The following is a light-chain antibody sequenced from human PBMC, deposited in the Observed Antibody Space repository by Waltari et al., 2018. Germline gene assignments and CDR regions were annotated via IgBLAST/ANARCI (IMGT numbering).Light chain of an antibody. V-gene: IGKV1-5*01. J-gene: IGKJ2*01. CDR2: EAT. CDR1: QTITNW. CDR3: QQYDTYYT. Sequence: DIQMTQSPSTLSASVGDSVTITCRASQTITNWLAWYQQKPGKAPKLLIFEATSVESGFQSRCSGSGSGTEFTITISSLQPDDVANYCCQQYDTYYTFGQGTKLEI.